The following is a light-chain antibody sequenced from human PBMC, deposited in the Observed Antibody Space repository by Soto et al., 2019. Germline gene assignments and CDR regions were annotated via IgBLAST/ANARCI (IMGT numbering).Light chain of an antibody. CDR2: DVS. CDR3: SSYTSSSTLV. Sequence: LTQPASVSGSPGQSITISCTGTSSDVGGYNYVSWYQQHPGKAPKLMICDVSNRPSGVSNRFSGSKSGNTASLTISGLQAEDEADYYCSSYTSSSTLVFGTGTKVTV. J-gene: IGLJ1*01. V-gene: IGLV2-14*01. CDR1: SSDVGGYNY.